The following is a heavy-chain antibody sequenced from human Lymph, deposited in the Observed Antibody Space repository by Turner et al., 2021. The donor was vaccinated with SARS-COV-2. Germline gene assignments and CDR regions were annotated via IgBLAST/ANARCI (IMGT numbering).Heavy chain of an antibody. CDR3: ARDATGPLGY. V-gene: IGHV1-69*10. Sequence: QVQLVQSGAEVKKPGSSVKVSCKASGGTFRTYAISWVRQAPGQGLEWLGGTIPIFGIANYAQKFQGRVTITADKFTSTAYMELSSLRSEDTAVYYCARDATGPLGYWGRGTLVTVSS. CDR1: GGTFRTYA. CDR2: TIPIFGIA. D-gene: IGHD1-1*01. J-gene: IGHJ4*02.